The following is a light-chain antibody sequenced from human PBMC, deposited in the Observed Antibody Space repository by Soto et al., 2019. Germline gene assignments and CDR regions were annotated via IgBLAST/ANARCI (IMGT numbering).Light chain of an antibody. CDR1: QSVRSNY. CDR3: QQYDTSPPLT. CDR2: GAS. V-gene: IGKV3-20*01. J-gene: IGKJ4*01. Sequence: EIVLTQSPGTLSLSPGDRATLSCRASQSVRSNYLAWYQQKPGQAPRLLLYGASSRPTGIPDRFSGSGSGTDFTLTISRLEPEDCAVYYCQQYDTSPPLTFGGGTKVEIK.